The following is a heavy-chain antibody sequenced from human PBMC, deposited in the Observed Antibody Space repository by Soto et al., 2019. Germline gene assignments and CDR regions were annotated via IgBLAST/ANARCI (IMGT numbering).Heavy chain of an antibody. J-gene: IGHJ4*02. D-gene: IGHD3-10*01. CDR2: INPNSGDT. CDR1: GYTFTAYY. Sequence: QVQLVQSGAEVKKLGASVKVSCKASGYTFTAYYIHWVRQASGQGLEWVGWINPNSGDTNYAQRFQGWVSMTADTSGSTSHMDLTRLRSDVTAVYYCPSGGYSYGYGLDYWCQGTLVTVSS. V-gene: IGHV1-2*04. CDR3: PSGGYSYGYGLDY.